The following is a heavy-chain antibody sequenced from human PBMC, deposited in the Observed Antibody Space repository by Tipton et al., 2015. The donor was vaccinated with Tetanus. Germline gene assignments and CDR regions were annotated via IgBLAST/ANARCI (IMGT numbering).Heavy chain of an antibody. CDR3: ARLVRQWLVPEDY. CDR1: GDPISHYG. CDR2: NSGYNGNT. V-gene: IGHV1-18*01. D-gene: IGHD6-19*01. J-gene: IGHJ4*02. Sequence: QLVQSGPEVKKPGASVKVSCKASGDPISHYGLSWVRQAPGQGLEWMGWNSGYNGNTNYAQKLQDRVTMTTDTSTNTAYMELRSLRSDDTAVYYCARLVRQWLVPEDYWGQGTLVTVSS.